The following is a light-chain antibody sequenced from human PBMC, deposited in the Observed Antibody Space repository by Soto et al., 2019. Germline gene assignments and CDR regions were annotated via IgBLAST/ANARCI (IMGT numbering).Light chain of an antibody. J-gene: IGKJ3*01. Sequence: DVVMTQSPLSLPVTLGQPASISCRSSQGLVFSDGNIYLSWFQQRPGQSPRRLIYKISNRDSGVPDRFSGSGSGTDFTLRITRVEAEDVGVYYCMQSTLWPPAFGPGTKVEIK. CDR1: QGLVFSDGNIY. CDR2: KIS. V-gene: IGKV2-30*01. CDR3: MQSTLWPPA.